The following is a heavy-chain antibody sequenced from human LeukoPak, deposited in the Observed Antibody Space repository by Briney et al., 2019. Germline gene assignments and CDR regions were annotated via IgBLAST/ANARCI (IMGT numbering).Heavy chain of an antibody. J-gene: IGHJ4*02. D-gene: IGHD6-13*01. V-gene: IGHV4-38-2*02. Sequence: PSETLSLTCTVSGYSISSGYYWGWIRQPPGKGLEWIGSIYHSGSTYYNPSLKSRVTISVDTSKNQFSLKLSSLTAADTAVYYCARGVVAAAGRTFDFWGQGTLVTVSS. CDR1: GYSISSGYY. CDR3: ARGVVAAAGRTFDF. CDR2: IYHSGST.